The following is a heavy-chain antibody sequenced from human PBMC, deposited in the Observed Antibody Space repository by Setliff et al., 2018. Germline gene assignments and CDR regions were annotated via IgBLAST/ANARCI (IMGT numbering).Heavy chain of an antibody. D-gene: IGHD3-3*01. Sequence: PSETLSLTCTVSGGPINSDRYYWGWIRQPPGKGLEWIGCMYSSGSTYYNPSLKSRVTISVDTSQNQFSLKLSSVTAADTAAYYCASHPRVTIFGVVAFDYWGQGILVTVSS. V-gene: IGHV4-39*01. CDR3: ASHPRVTIFGVVAFDY. J-gene: IGHJ4*02. CDR2: MYSSGST. CDR1: GGPINSDRYY.